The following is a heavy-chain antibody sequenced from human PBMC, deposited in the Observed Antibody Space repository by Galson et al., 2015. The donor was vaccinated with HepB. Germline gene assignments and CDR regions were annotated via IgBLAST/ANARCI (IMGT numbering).Heavy chain of an antibody. Sequence: QSGAEVKKPGESLRISCKASGFTFTSSAVQWVRQARGQRLEWIGWIVVGSGNTNYAQKFQERVTITRDMSTSTAYMELSSLRSEDTAVYYCAAGQGWLRIPNWFDPWGQGTLVTVSS. CDR2: IVVGSGNT. V-gene: IGHV1-58*01. D-gene: IGHD3-22*01. J-gene: IGHJ5*02. CDR1: GFTFTSSA. CDR3: AAGQGWLRIPNWFDP.